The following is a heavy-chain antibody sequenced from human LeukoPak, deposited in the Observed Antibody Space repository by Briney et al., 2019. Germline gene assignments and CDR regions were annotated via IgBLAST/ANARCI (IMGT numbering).Heavy chain of an antibody. CDR3: AREDPDSRGWSFDY. J-gene: IGHJ4*02. CDR2: INWNGGST. V-gene: IGHV3-20*04. Sequence: PGGSLRLSCAASGFTFDDYGMSWVRQAPGKGLEWVSGINWNGGSTGYADSVKGRFTISRDNAKNSLYLQMNSLRAEDTALYYCAREDPDSRGWSFDYWGQGTLVTVSS. CDR1: GFTFDDYG. D-gene: IGHD6-19*01.